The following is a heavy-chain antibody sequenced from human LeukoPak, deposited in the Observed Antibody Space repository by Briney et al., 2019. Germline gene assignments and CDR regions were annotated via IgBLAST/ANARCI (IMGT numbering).Heavy chain of an antibody. CDR3: ARGDWTVTTIIIRQ. J-gene: IGHJ4*02. CDR1: GFTFSSYG. Sequence: PGGSLRLSCAAPGFTFSSYGMHWVRQAPGKGLEWVAVIWYDGSNKYYADSVKGRFTISRDNSKNTLYLQMNSLRAEDTAVYYCARGDWTVTTIIIRQWGQGTLVTVSS. V-gene: IGHV3-33*01. CDR2: IWYDGSNK. D-gene: IGHD4-17*01.